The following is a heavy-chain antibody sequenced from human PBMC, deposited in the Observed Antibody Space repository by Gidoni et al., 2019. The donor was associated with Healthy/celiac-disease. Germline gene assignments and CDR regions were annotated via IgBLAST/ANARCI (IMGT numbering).Heavy chain of an antibody. D-gene: IGHD3-10*01. CDR1: GFTFSSYA. CDR2: ISYDGSNK. CDR3: ASAPGRNWFDP. Sequence: VQLVESGGGVVQPGRSLRISCAASGFTFSSYAMHWVRQAPGKGLEWVAVISYDGSNKYYADSVKGRFTISRDNSKNTLYLQMNSLRAEDTAVYYCASAPGRNWFDPWGQGTLVTVSS. J-gene: IGHJ5*02. V-gene: IGHV3-30-3*01.